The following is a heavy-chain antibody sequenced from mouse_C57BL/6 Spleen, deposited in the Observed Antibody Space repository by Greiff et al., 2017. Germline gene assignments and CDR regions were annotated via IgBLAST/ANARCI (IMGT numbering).Heavy chain of an antibody. J-gene: IGHJ3*01. CDR2: INPNNGGT. V-gene: IGHV1-26*01. CDR1: GYTFTDYY. Sequence: EVQLQQSGPELVKPGASVKISCKASGYTFTDYYMNWVKQSHGKSLEWIGDINPNNGGTSYNQKFKGKATLTVDKSSSTAYMELRSLTSEDSAVYYCAGLLFAYGGQGTLVTVSA. D-gene: IGHD3-1*01. CDR3: AGLLFAY.